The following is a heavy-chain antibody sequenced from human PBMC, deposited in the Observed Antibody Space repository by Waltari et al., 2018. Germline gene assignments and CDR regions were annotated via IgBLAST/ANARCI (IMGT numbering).Heavy chain of an antibody. J-gene: IGHJ4*02. D-gene: IGHD3-22*01. CDR2: ISPKTGGT. V-gene: IGHV1-2*02. CDR1: GSTFTADY. Sequence: QVQLVPSGAEAKKPGASVKVSCKTSGSTFTADYIFWVRQAPGQGLEWMGWISPKTGGTKYAQKFQGRVTMTRDTSISTAYMELSRLTSDDTAVYYCTRDGPMKPFDYWGQGTQVTVSS. CDR3: TRDGPMKPFDY.